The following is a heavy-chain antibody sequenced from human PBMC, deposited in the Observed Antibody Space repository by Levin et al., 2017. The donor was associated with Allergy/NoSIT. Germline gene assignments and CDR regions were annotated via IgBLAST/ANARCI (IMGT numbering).Heavy chain of an antibody. J-gene: IGHJ4*02. CDR1: GFTFSSYA. V-gene: IGHV3-23*01. Sequence: GGSLRLSCAASGFTFSSYAMSWVRQAPGKGLEWVSALSGSGGSTYYADSVRGRFTISRDNSKNTLYLQMNSLRAEDAAVYYCAKDKVGYSYGTFDYWGQGTLVTVSS. CDR3: AKDKVGYSYGTFDY. D-gene: IGHD5-18*01. CDR2: LSGSGGST.